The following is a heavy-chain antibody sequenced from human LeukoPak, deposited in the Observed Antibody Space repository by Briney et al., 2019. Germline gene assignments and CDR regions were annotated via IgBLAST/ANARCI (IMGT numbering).Heavy chain of an antibody. CDR3: ATIVDSSSWYNNWFDP. CDR2: FDPEDGET. V-gene: IGHV1-24*01. J-gene: IGHJ5*02. CDR1: GYTLTELS. Sequence: ASVKVSCKVSGYTLTELSMHWVRQAPGKGLEWMGGFDPEDGETIYARKFQGRVTMTEDTSTDTAYMELSSLRSEDTAVYYCATIVDSSSWYNNWFDPWGQGTLVTVSS. D-gene: IGHD6-13*01.